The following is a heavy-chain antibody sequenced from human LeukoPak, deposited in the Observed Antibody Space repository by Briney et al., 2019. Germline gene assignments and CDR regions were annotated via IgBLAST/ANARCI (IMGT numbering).Heavy chain of an antibody. Sequence: PGESLKISCKGSGYTFTNYWIGWVRQMPGKGLEWMGIIYPGDSDTRYSPSFQGQVTISADKSISTAYLQWSGLKASDTAVYYCARHGPSVGDMGGMDVWGLGTTVTVFS. D-gene: IGHD5/OR15-5a*01. CDR2: IYPGDSDT. V-gene: IGHV5-51*01. CDR3: ARHGPSVGDMGGMDV. J-gene: IGHJ6*02. CDR1: GYTFTNYW.